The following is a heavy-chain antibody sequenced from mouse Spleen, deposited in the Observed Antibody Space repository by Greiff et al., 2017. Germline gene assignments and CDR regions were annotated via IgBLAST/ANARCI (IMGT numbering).Heavy chain of an antibody. V-gene: IGHV5-17*01. CDR2: ISSGSSTI. CDR3: ARSYYGSPWYFDV. J-gene: IGHJ1*01. Sequence: EVQRVESGGGLVKPGGSLKLSCAASGFTFSDYGMHWVRQAPEKGLEWVAYISSGSSTIYYADTVKGRFTISRDNAKNTLFLQMTSLRSEDTAMYYCARSYYGSPWYFDVWGAGTTVTVSS. CDR1: GFTFSDYG. D-gene: IGHD1-1*01.